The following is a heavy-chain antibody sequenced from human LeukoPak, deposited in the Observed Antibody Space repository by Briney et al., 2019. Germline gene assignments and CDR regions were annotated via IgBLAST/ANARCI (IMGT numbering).Heavy chain of an antibody. D-gene: IGHD4-17*01. CDR1: GFTFSNYW. Sequence: GGSLRLSCAASGFTFSNYWMHWVRQAPGKGLVWVSRINSDGSSTTYADSVKGRFTISRDNAKNTLYLQMNSLRAEDSAVYYCASWLKSDHGDYPIFDYWGQGTLVTVSS. CDR2: INSDGSST. V-gene: IGHV3-74*01. J-gene: IGHJ4*02. CDR3: ASWLKSDHGDYPIFDY.